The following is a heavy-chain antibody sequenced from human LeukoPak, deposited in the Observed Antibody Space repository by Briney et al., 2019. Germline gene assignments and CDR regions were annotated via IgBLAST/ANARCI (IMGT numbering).Heavy chain of an antibody. Sequence: SEALSLTCTVSGGSISSGSYYWSWIRQPAGKGLEWIGRIYTSGSTNYNPSLKSRVTISVDTSKNQFSLKLSSVTAADTAVYYRARGVGAGGFDLWGRGTLVTVSS. CDR1: GGSISSGSYY. CDR3: ARGVGAGGFDL. V-gene: IGHV4-61*02. CDR2: IYTSGST. D-gene: IGHD1-26*01. J-gene: IGHJ2*01.